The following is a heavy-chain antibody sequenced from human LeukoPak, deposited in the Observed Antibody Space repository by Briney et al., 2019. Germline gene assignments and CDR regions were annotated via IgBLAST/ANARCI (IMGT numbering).Heavy chain of an antibody. CDR2: IYYSGST. CDR1: GGSISSGGYY. D-gene: IGHD6-13*01. CDR3: ARDRQLVSYWYFDL. J-gene: IGHJ2*01. V-gene: IGHV4-31*03. Sequence: SETLSLTCTVSGGSISSGGYYWSWIRQHPGKGLEWIWYIYYSGSTYYNPSLKSRVTISVDTSKDQFSLKLSSVTAADTAVYYCARDRQLVSYWYFDLWGRGTLVTVSS.